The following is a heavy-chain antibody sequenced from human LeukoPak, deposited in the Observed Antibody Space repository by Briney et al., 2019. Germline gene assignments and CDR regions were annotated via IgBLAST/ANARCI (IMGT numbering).Heavy chain of an antibody. CDR2: IFYSGST. CDR3: ARHFRYYDILTGYLPTGYFDY. Sequence: SETLSLTCTVSGGSISTSNYYWGWLRQPPGKGLEWIGNIFYSGSTYYSPSLRSRVTISVDTSKNQFSLKLSSVTAADTAVYYCARHFRYYDILTGYLPTGYFDYWGQGTLVTVSS. V-gene: IGHV4-39*01. D-gene: IGHD3-9*01. J-gene: IGHJ4*02. CDR1: GGSISTSNYY.